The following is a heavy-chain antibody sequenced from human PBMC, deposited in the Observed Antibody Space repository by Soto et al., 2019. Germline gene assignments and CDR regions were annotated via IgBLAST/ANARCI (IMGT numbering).Heavy chain of an antibody. J-gene: IGHJ5*02. CDR1: GGSISSYY. CDR3: ARASTVTTRGSRNNWSDP. Sequence: QVQLQESGPGLVKPSETLSLTCTVSGGSISSYYWSWIRQPPGKGLEWIGYIYYSGSTNYNPSLKSRVTISVDTTKARFPLRLSSETAADTAVYYRARASTVTTRGSRNNWSDPWGQGTLVTVSS. D-gene: IGHD4-17*01. V-gene: IGHV4-59*08. CDR2: IYYSGST.